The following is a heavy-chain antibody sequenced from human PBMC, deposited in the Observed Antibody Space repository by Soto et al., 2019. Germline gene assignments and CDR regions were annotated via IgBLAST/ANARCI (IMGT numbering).Heavy chain of an antibody. D-gene: IGHD3-10*01. CDR2: INHSGST. CDR1: GGSFSGYY. V-gene: IGHV4-34*01. Sequence: EPLSLTFAVYGGSFSGYYWSWIRQPPGKGLEWIVEINHSGSTNYNPSLKSRVTISVDTSKNQFSLKLRSVNAADTAVYYCARGSVLLWFGELWYYYYGMHXWGQGTIVTVS. J-gene: IGHJ6*02. CDR3: ARGSVLLWFGELWYYYYGMHX.